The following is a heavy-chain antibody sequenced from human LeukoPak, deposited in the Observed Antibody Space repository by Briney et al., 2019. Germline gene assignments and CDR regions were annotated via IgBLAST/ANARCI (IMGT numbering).Heavy chain of an antibody. CDR2: IKSKTDGGTT. Sequence: GGSLRLSCAASGFTFSNARMSWVRQAPGKGLEWVGRIKSKTDGGTTDYAAPVKGRFTISRDDSKNTLYLQMSSLKTEDTAVYYCTTDPYGDSIDYWGQGTLVTVSS. J-gene: IGHJ4*02. V-gene: IGHV3-15*01. CDR3: TTDPYGDSIDY. CDR1: GFTFSNAR. D-gene: IGHD4-17*01.